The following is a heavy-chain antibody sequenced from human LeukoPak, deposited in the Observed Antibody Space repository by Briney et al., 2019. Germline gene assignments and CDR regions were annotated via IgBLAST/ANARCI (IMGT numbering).Heavy chain of an antibody. CDR1: GFTFTNNW. J-gene: IGHJ5*02. Sequence: GSLRLSCAASGFTFTNNWMTWFRRAPGKGLEWVANVNEDGSEKNYVDSVKGRFTISRDNAKNSVYLQMNNLRVEETAVYYCARGRGWIDPWGQGTLVTVSS. V-gene: IGHV3-7*01. CDR3: ARGRGWIDP. CDR2: VNEDGSEK. D-gene: IGHD5-24*01.